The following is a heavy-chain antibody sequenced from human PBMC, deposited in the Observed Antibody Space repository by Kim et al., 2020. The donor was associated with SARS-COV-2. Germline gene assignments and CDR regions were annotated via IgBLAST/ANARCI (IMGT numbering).Heavy chain of an antibody. CDR3: ARAPSAYYYDSSGHGTFVT. CDR2: INSSSSDI. D-gene: IGHD3-22*01. CDR1: GFTFSSYS. V-gene: IGHV3-21*01. J-gene: IGHJ5*02. Sequence: GGSLRLSCAASGFTFSSYSMNWVRQAPGKGLEWVAYINSSSSDIYYADSVKGRFTISRDNAKNSLYLQMNSLRAEDTAVYYCARAPSAYYYDSSGHGTFVTWGPGTLFTVSS.